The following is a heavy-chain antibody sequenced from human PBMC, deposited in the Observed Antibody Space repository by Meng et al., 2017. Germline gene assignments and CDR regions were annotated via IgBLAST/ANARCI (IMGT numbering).Heavy chain of an antibody. J-gene: IGHJ6*02. CDR2: IIPIFGTA. CDR1: VGTFSSYA. D-gene: IGHD3-10*01. V-gene: IGHV1-69*05. Sequence: SVKVSCKASVGTFSSYAISWVRQAPGQGLEWMGGIIPIFGTANYAQKFQGRVTITTDESTSTAYMELSSLRSEDTAVYYCASQTSAYYYGSGSYRHYYYGMDVWGQGTTVTVSS. CDR3: ASQTSAYYYGSGSYRHYYYGMDV.